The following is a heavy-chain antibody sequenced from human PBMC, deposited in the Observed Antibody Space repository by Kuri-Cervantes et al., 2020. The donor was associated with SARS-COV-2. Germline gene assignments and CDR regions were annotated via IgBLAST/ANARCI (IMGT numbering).Heavy chain of an antibody. V-gene: IGHV3-15*01. J-gene: IGHJ4*02. Sequence: GESLKISCAASGFTFSAFTISWVRQAPGKGLEWVGRIKSKTDGGTTDYAAPVKGRFTISRDDSKNTLYLQMNSLRAEDTAVYYCARETSGYEYYFDYWGQGTLVTVSS. CDR3: ARETSGYEYYFDY. CDR1: GFTFSAFT. CDR2: IKSKTDGGTT. D-gene: IGHD5-12*01.